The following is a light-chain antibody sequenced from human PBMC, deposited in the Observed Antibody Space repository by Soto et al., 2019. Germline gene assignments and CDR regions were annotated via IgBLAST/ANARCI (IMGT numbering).Light chain of an antibody. CDR3: LQDYTYPRT. CDR1: QGIRNH. J-gene: IGKJ1*01. V-gene: IGKV1-6*01. CDR2: AAS. Sequence: AIQMTQSPSSLSASVGDRVTITCRASQGIRNHLGWYQQNPGRAPHLLIFAASNLQSGVPSTFSGSGSGTDFTLSISILQPEDFATYYCLQDYTYPRTFGQGTTVAIK.